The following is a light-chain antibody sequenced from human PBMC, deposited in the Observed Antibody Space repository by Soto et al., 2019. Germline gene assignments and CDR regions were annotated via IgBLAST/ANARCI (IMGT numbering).Light chain of an antibody. CDR2: EVS. CDR1: SSDVGGYNY. CDR3: SSYASSNTYV. V-gene: IGLV2-14*01. J-gene: IGLJ1*01. Sequence: QSALTQPASVSGSPGQSITISCTGTSSDVGGYNYVSWYQQHPGKAPKLMIYEVSNRASGVSNRFSGSKSGNTASLTMSGLQAEDEADYYCSSYASSNTYVFGSGTKVTVL.